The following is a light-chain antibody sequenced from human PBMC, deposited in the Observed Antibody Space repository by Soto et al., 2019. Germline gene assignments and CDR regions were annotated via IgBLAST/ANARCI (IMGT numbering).Light chain of an antibody. CDR2: GAS. V-gene: IGKV3-20*01. J-gene: IGKJ5*01. Sequence: IVLTQSPGTLSLSPGERATLSCRSSQSVSSSYLAWYQQKPGQAPRLLIYGASSRATGIPDRFSGSGSGTDFTITISRLEPEEFAVYYCQQYGRSPFGQGKRLEIK. CDR1: QSVSSSY. CDR3: QQYGRSP.